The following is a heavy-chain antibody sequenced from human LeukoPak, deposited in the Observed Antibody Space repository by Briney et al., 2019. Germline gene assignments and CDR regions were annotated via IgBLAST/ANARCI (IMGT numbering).Heavy chain of an antibody. V-gene: IGHV3-33*01. D-gene: IGHD6-13*01. J-gene: IGHJ4*02. CDR1: GFTSSSYG. CDR3: ARDDAAAGTSSSSY. Sequence: GGSLRLSCAASGFTSSSYGMHWVRQAPGKGLEWVAVIWYDGSNKYYADSVKGRFTISRHNSKNTLYLQMNNLRAEDTAVYYCARDDAAAGTSSSSYWGQGTLVTVSS. CDR2: IWYDGSNK.